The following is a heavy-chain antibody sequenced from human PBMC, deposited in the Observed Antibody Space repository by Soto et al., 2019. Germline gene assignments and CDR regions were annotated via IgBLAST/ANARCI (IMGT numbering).Heavy chain of an antibody. CDR3: ARRRGYGDYYFDY. CDR1: GGSFSGYY. J-gene: IGHJ4*02. Sequence: SETLSLTCAVSGGSFSGYYWSWIRQPPGKGLEWIGDINHSGSTNYNPSLKSRVTISVDTSKNQFSLKLSSVTAADTAVYYCARRRGYGDYYFDYWGQGTLVTVSS. V-gene: IGHV4-59*08. CDR2: INHSGST. D-gene: IGHD4-17*01.